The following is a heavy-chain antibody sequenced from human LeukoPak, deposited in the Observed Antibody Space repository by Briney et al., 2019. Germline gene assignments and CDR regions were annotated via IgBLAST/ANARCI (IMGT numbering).Heavy chain of an antibody. D-gene: IGHD5-12*01. CDR3: ASSLLATILDAFDV. Sequence: SDTLSLTCGVSDYAITSGYYWGWIRQPPGKGLEWVWCIYHTLITYYNPSLKSRVTISLDTSRNHSSLNRTAVTTSDPAVYYGASSLLATILDAFDVWGQGTMVTVSS. V-gene: IGHV4-38-2*01. CDR2: IYHTLIT. J-gene: IGHJ3*01. CDR1: DYAITSGYY.